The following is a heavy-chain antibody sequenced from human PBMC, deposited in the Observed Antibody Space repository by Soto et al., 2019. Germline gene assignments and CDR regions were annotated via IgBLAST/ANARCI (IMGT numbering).Heavy chain of an antibody. CDR2: ISYDGSNK. Sequence: PGGSLRLSCAASGFTFSSYAMHWVRQAPGKGLEWVAVISYDGSNKYYADSVKGRFTISRDNSKNTLYLQMTSLRAEDTAVYYCARGGLGYCSSTSCYTGDDYYGMDVWGQGTTVTVSS. D-gene: IGHD2-2*02. V-gene: IGHV3-30-3*01. CDR1: GFTFSSYA. CDR3: ARGGLGYCSSTSCYTGDDYYGMDV. J-gene: IGHJ6*02.